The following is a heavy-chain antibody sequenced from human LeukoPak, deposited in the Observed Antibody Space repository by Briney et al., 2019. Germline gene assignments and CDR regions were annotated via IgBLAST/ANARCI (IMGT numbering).Heavy chain of an antibody. V-gene: IGHV1-18*01. CDR3: ARDRMDTGTYLDY. CDR2: ISTYNGNT. CDR1: GYTFTTYG. D-gene: IGHD5-18*01. J-gene: IGHJ4*02. Sequence: ASVKVSCKSSGYTFTTYGITWVRQAPGQGLDWMGWISTYNGNTNYAQKLQGRVTMTTDTSTSTAYMELRSLRSDDTAMYYCARDRMDTGTYLDYWGQGTLVTVSS.